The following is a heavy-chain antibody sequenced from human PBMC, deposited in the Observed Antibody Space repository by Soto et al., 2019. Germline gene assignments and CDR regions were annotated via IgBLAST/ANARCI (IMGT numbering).Heavy chain of an antibody. Sequence: XGSLRLSCAASGFTFSSYWMSWVRQAPGKGLDWVANIKQDGSEKYYVDSVKGRFTISRDNAKNSLYLQMNSLRAEDTAVYYCARDISPYDFWSGYSVDWFDPWGQGPLVTVSS. CDR2: IKQDGSEK. CDR3: ARDISPYDFWSGYSVDWFDP. J-gene: IGHJ5*02. CDR1: GFTFSSYW. D-gene: IGHD3-3*01. V-gene: IGHV3-7*01.